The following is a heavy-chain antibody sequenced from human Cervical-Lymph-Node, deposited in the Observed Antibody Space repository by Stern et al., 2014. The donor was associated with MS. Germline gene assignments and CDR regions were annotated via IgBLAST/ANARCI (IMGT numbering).Heavy chain of an antibody. D-gene: IGHD6-13*01. CDR2: LTPMFGTS. J-gene: IGHJ4*02. Sequence: QVQLMKSGAEVKKPGSSVKVSCKASGGSFSMDTISWVRQAPGQGLEWMGGLTPMFGTSIYAQKFQGRVTTTADVSTSTAYMELTSLRSEDTAVYFCARDQGGIADSWGQGTLVIVSS. V-gene: IGHV1-69*01. CDR1: GGSFSMDT. CDR3: ARDQGGIADS.